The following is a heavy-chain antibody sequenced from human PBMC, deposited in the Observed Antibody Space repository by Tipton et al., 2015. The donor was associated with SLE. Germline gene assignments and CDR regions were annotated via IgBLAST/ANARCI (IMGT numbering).Heavy chain of an antibody. J-gene: IGHJ5*02. V-gene: IGHV4-61*09. CDR2: VYTSGIT. Sequence: TLSLTCNVSGGSISSGSYYWSWIRQPAGKGLEWIGHVYTSGITNFNPSLKSRVTISLDTSNNQFSLNLISVTAADTAVYFCARSPAYCGGDCYDNWFDPWGRGTLVTVSS. CDR1: GGSISSGSYY. CDR3: ARSPAYCGGDCYDNWFDP. D-gene: IGHD2-21*01.